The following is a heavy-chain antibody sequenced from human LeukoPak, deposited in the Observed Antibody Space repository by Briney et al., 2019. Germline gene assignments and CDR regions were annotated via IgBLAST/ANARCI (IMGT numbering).Heavy chain of an antibody. Sequence: PSETLSLTCAVYGGSFSGYYWSWIRQPPGKGLEWIGEINHSGSTNYNPSLKSRVTISVDTSKNQFSLKLSSVTVADTAVYYCARGRQQWLVWGASPGTLFDPWGQGTLVTVSS. CDR1: GGSFSGYY. J-gene: IGHJ5*02. CDR3: ARGRQQWLVWGASPGTLFDP. V-gene: IGHV4-34*01. CDR2: INHSGST. D-gene: IGHD6-19*01.